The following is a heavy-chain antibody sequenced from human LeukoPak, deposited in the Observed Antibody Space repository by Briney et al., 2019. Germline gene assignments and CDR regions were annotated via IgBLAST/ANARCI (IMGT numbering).Heavy chain of an antibody. Sequence: GGSLRLSCAASGFTFSSYSMNWVRQAPGQGLEWVANINVDGTAEYYVDSVKGRFTISRDNAKNSLYLQMNSLRAEDTAVYYCARVGFSRDGDYWGQGTLVTVSS. D-gene: IGHD5-24*01. CDR3: ARVGFSRDGDY. CDR1: GFTFSSYS. V-gene: IGHV3-7*03. CDR2: INVDGTAE. J-gene: IGHJ4*02.